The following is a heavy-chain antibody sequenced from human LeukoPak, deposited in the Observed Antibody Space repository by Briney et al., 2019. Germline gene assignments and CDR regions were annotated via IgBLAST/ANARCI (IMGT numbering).Heavy chain of an antibody. CDR1: GYAFTTYY. Sequence: ASVKVSCKASGYAFTTYYIHWVRQAPGQGLEWLGIINPSVGTSNYAQTFQGRVAMTRDTSTSTVYIELSSLRSEDTAVYYCARDRSGYDVFDYWGQGIPVTVSS. J-gene: IGHJ4*02. D-gene: IGHD3-3*01. V-gene: IGHV1-46*01. CDR2: INPSVGTS. CDR3: ARDRSGYDVFDY.